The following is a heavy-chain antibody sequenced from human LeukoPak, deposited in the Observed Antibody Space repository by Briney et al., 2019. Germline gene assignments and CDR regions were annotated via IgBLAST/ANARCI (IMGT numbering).Heavy chain of an antibody. D-gene: IGHD3-9*01. CDR1: GFSLSTSGVG. CDR3: AHSGYDILTGYKYFDY. Sequence: SGPTLVKPTQTLTLTCTFSGFSLSTSGVGVGWIRQPPGKALEWLALIYWNDDKRYSLSLKSRLTITKDTSKNQVVLTMTNMDPVDTATYYCAHSGYDILTGYKYFDYWGQGTLVTVSS. CDR2: IYWNDDK. V-gene: IGHV2-5*01. J-gene: IGHJ4*02.